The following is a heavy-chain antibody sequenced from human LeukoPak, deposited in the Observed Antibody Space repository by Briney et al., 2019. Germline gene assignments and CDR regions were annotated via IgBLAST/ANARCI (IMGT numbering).Heavy chain of an antibody. V-gene: IGHV4-59*12. Sequence: PSETLPLTCTVSGGSFGRYYWSWIRQPPGKGLEWLGYIYYTGSTSYNPSLESRVTISLDTSRNQFSLKLSSVTAADTAVYYCAGTNYGSGNWFDPWGHGTLVTVSS. CDR3: AGTNYGSGNWFDP. CDR1: GGSFGRYY. CDR2: IYYTGST. D-gene: IGHD3-10*01. J-gene: IGHJ5*02.